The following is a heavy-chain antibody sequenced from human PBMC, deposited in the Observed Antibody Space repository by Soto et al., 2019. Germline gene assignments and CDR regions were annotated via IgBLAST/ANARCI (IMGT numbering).Heavy chain of an antibody. Sequence: QVQLQESGPGLVKPSETLSVTCTVSGGSISSYYWSWIRQPPGKGLEWIGYIYHTGSTNSTPSLKSRVTISLDKAKSQFSLRLSSVTGADTAVYYCTSRAHDFWGPGTLVTVSS. CDR3: TSRAHDF. CDR2: IYHTGST. V-gene: IGHV4-59*01. J-gene: IGHJ4*02. D-gene: IGHD3-3*01. CDR1: GGSISSYY.